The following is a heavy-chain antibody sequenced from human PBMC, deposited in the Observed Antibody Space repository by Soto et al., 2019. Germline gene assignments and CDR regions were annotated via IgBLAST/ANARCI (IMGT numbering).Heavy chain of an antibody. V-gene: IGHV3-30*18. CDR1: GFTFSSYG. J-gene: IGHJ4*02. Sequence: GGSLRLSCAASGFTFSSYGMHWVRQAPGKGLEWVAVISYDGSNKYYADSVKGRFTISRDNSKNTLYLQMNSLRAEDTAVYYCAKGGEFDYWGQGTLVTVSS. CDR3: AKGGEFDY. CDR2: ISYDGSNK.